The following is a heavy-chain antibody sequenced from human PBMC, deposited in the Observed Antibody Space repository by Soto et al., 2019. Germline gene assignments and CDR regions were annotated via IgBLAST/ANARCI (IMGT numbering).Heavy chain of an antibody. V-gene: IGHV1-18*01. D-gene: IGHD1-1*01. CDR2: ISGYNGNT. Sequence: QVQLVQSGAEVKKPGASVKVSCKTSGYTFTSYGVAWVRQAPGQGLEWMGWISGYNGNTNYAQKFQGRVTMTTDTSTSTAYMELRSLRSDDTAGYYCARDPTGHFIEYWGQGTLVTVSS. J-gene: IGHJ4*02. CDR1: GYTFTSYG. CDR3: ARDPTGHFIEY.